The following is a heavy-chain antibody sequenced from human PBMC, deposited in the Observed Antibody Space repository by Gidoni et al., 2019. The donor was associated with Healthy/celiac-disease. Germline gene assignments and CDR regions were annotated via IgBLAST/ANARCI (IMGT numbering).Heavy chain of an antibody. D-gene: IGHD6-19*01. V-gene: IGHV4-39*01. CDR1: GGSISSSSYY. CDR2: IYYSGST. J-gene: IGHJ4*02. Sequence: QLQLQESGQGLVKPSETLSLTCTVSGGSISSSSYYWGWIRQPTGTGLEWIGSIYYSGSTYYNPSLKSRVTISVDTSKIQFSLKLSSVTAADTAVYYCARQDIAVVGNDYWGQGTLVTVSS. CDR3: ARQDIAVVGNDY.